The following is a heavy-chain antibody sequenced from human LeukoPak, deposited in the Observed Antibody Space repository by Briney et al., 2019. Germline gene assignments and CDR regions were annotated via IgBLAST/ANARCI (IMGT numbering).Heavy chain of an antibody. D-gene: IGHD6-13*01. J-gene: IGHJ6*02. Sequence: ASVKVSCKASGYTFTSYGISWVRQAPGQGLEWMGWISAYNGNTNYAQKLQGRVTMTTDTSTSTAYMELRSLRSDDTAVYYCAREESSSWYGRGDYGMDVWGQGPTVTVSS. CDR1: GYTFTSYG. CDR2: ISAYNGNT. CDR3: AREESSSWYGRGDYGMDV. V-gene: IGHV1-18*01.